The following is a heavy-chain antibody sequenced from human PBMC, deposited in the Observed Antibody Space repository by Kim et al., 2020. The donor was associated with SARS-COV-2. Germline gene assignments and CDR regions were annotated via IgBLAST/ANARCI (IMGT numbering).Heavy chain of an antibody. V-gene: IGHV3-33*01. Sequence: GGSLRLSCAASGFTFSSYGMHWVRQAPGKGLEWVAVIWYDGSNKYYADSVKGRFTISRDNSKNTLYLQMNSLRAEDTAVYYCARGGRDGYNDYWGQGTLVTVSS. CDR1: GFTFSSYG. J-gene: IGHJ4*02. D-gene: IGHD5-12*01. CDR3: ARGGRDGYNDY. CDR2: IWYDGSNK.